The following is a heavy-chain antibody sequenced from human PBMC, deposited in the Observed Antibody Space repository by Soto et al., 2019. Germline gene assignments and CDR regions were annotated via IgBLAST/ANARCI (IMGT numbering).Heavy chain of an antibody. V-gene: IGHV1-69*13. Sequence: SVKVSCKASGGTFSSYAISWVRQAPGQGLEWMGGIIPIFGTANYAQKFQGRVTITADESTSTAYMELSSLRSEDTAVYYCARSIDMIVVVIGGGAFDIWGQVTMVTVSS. CDR3: ARSIDMIVVVIGGGAFDI. CDR2: IIPIFGTA. J-gene: IGHJ3*02. CDR1: GGTFSSYA. D-gene: IGHD3-22*01.